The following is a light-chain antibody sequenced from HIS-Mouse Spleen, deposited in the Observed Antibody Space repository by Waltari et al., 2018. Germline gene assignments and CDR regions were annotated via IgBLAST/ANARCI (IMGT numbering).Light chain of an antibody. J-gene: IGKJ4*01. V-gene: IGKV4-1*01. CDR3: QQYYSTPRT. Sequence: DIVLTQSPDSLAVSLGQRATINCKSSQSVLYTSHNKNDLPWYQQKPGQPPKLLIYWASTREYRVHERFSGRGFGTDVTVTISSLRAEYVAVYYCQQYYSTPRTFGGGTKVESK. CDR1: QSVLYTSHNKND. CDR2: WAS.